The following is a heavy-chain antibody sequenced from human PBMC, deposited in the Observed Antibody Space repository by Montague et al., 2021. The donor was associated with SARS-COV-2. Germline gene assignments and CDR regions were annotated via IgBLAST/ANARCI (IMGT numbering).Heavy chain of an antibody. CDR3: AKISSRSFHPYLDY. CDR1: GFTFSSFA. J-gene: IGHJ4*02. D-gene: IGHD3-10*01. Sequence: SLRLSCAASGFTFSSFAMNWVRQAPGKGLEWVATITSNGTNTSYADSVKGRFTISRDNSQNTLFLQMHSLRSEDTAVYYCAKISSRSFHPYLDYWGQGTLLTVSS. CDR2: ITSNGTNT. V-gene: IGHV3-30*04.